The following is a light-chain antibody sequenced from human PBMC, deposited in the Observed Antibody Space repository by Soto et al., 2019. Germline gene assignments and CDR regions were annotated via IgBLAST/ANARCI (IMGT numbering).Light chain of an antibody. V-gene: IGKV1-39*01. CDR3: QQSYSTPRMYT. Sequence: DIQMTQSPSSLSASVGDRVTITCRASQSVSRHLNWYQQKPGEAPKLLIYAASSLQRGVPSRFSGSGSGTEFTLTINNRQPEDFATYSCQQSYSTPRMYTFGQGTKLEIK. CDR2: AAS. CDR1: QSVSRH. J-gene: IGKJ2*01.